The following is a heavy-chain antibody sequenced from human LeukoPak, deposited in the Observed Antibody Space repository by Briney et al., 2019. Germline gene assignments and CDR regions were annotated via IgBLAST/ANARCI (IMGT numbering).Heavy chain of an antibody. CDR1: DGSISSSSYY. D-gene: IGHD1-26*01. Sequence: SETLSLTCTVSDGSISSSSYYWGWIRQPPGKGLEWIGSAYYSGSTYHNPSLKSRVTISVGTSKNQFSLMLSSVTAADTAVYYCERNMELLDGFDPWGQGTLVTVSS. J-gene: IGHJ5*02. CDR2: AYYSGST. V-gene: IGHV4-39*01. CDR3: ERNMELLDGFDP.